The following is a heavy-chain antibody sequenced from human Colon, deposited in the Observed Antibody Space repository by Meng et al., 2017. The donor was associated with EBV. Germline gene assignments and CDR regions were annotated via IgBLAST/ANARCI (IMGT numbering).Heavy chain of an antibody. V-gene: IGHV4-31*03. Sequence: LQASCPGLVKPSQTLSLPATVSGGSVSSGGYYWTWIRQHPGKGLEWFGHIYYSGSTFYNPSLKRRVIISIDTSKNQFSLNLRSVTAADTAVYYCARVSSGWDYFDYWGQGTLVTVSS. CDR3: ARVSSGWDYFDY. CDR1: GGSVSSGGYY. D-gene: IGHD6-19*01. J-gene: IGHJ4*02. CDR2: IYYSGST.